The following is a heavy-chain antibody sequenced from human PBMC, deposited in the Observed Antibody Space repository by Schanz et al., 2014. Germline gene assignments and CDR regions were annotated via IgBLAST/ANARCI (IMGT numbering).Heavy chain of an antibody. CDR3: AKVAPAATYLDS. J-gene: IGHJ4*02. D-gene: IGHD2-2*01. CDR1: GFGFDDYA. V-gene: IGHV3-23*01. Sequence: EAPLLESGGGLVQPGGSLRLSCAASGFGFDDYAMSWVRQAPGKGLEWVSAINGNGGITYYADPVKGRFTISRDNAKNSLYLQVNSLRAEDTAVYYCAKVAPAATYLDSWGLGTLVTVSS. CDR2: INGNGGIT.